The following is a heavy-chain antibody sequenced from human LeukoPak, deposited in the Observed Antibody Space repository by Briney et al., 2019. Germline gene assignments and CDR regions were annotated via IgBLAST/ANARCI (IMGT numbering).Heavy chain of an antibody. Sequence: PGGSLKLSCAASGFTFSGSAIHWVRQASGKGLDWVGRIRSKAKSYATAYAESVKGRFTISRDDSENTAYLQMNSLKTEDTAVYYCTRLGEYSGNSDDYWGQATLVTVSS. J-gene: IGHJ4*02. CDR2: IRSKAKSYAT. D-gene: IGHD5-12*01. CDR3: TRLGEYSGNSDDY. V-gene: IGHV3-73*01. CDR1: GFTFSGSA.